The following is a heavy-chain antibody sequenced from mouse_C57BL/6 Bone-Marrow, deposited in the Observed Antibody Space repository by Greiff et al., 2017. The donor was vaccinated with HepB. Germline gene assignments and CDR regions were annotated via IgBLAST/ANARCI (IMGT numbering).Heavy chain of an antibody. V-gene: IGHV5-17*02. CDR3: ATMITTWYFDV. CDR2: ISSGSSTI. J-gene: IGHJ1*01. Sequence: EVQLVESGGGLVQPGGSRKLSCAASGFTFSSFGMHWVRRAPGRGLEGVAYISSGSSTIDYADTVKGRFTISRDNPKNTLFLQMTSLRSEDTAMYYCATMITTWYFDVWGAGTTVTVSS. D-gene: IGHD2-4*01. CDR1: GFTFSSFG.